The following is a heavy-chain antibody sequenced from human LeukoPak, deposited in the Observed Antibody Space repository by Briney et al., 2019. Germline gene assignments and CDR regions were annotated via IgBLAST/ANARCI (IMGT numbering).Heavy chain of an antibody. CDR3: ARVPSGKGWNYYYYGMDV. V-gene: IGHV3-7*03. Sequence: PGGSLRLSCATSGFIFSGYWMTWVRQAPGKGLEWVANIKQVGSEKYYVDSVKGRFTISRDNAKNSLCLQMNSLRADDTAVYYCARVPSGKGWNYYYYGMDVWGKGTTVTVSS. CDR2: IKQVGSEK. CDR1: GFIFSGYW. D-gene: IGHD1-1*01. J-gene: IGHJ6*04.